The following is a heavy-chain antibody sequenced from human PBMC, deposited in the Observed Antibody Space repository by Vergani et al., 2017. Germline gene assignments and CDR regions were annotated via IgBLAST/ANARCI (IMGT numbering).Heavy chain of an antibody. J-gene: IGHJ6*02. V-gene: IGHV4-59*01. CDR1: GGSISSYY. Sequence: QVQLQESGPGLVKPSETPSLTFTVSGGSISSYYWSWIRQPPGKGLEWIGYIYYSGSTNYKPSLKSLVTISVETSKNQFSLKLSSVTAADTAVYYCARESRDYYGSGSYYKGGYYYYGMDVWGQGTTVTVSS. CDR3: ARESRDYYGSGSYYKGGYYYYGMDV. CDR2: IYYSGST. D-gene: IGHD3-10*01.